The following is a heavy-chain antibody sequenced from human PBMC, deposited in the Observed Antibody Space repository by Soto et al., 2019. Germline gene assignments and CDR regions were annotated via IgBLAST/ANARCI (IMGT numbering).Heavy chain of an antibody. CDR1: GYTLTELS. CDR2: FDPEDGET. Sequence: ASVKVSCKVSGYTLTELSMHWVRQAPGKGLEWVGGFDPEDGETIYAQKFQGRVTMTEDTSTDTAYMELSSLRSEDTAVYYGATGEDTYYDFWSGYDYWGQGTLVTVSS. V-gene: IGHV1-24*01. D-gene: IGHD3-3*01. CDR3: ATGEDTYYDFWSGYDY. J-gene: IGHJ4*02.